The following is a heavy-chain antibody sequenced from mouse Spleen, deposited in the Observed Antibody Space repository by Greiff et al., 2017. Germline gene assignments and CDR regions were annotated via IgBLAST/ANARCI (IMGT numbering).Heavy chain of an antibody. CDR1: GFTFSSYA. CDR2: ISSGGGNT. V-gene: IGHV5-9-3*01. J-gene: IGHJ2*01. Sequence: EVQLQESGGGLVKLGGSLKLSCAASGFTFSSYAMSWVRQTPEKRLEWVATISSGGGNTYYPDSVKGRFTISRDNAKNTLYLQMSSLKSEDTAMYYCARDYGYNYFDYWGQGTTLTVSS. CDR3: ARDYGYNYFDY. D-gene: IGHD1-2*01.